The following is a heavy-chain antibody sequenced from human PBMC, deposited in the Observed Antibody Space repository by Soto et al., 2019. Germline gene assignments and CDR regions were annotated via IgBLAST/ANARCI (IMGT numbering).Heavy chain of an antibody. D-gene: IGHD5-18*01. CDR2: INPADSES. CDR1: GYSFTNYW. V-gene: IGHV5-51*01. CDR3: ASHVETAKGYYYGMDV. Sequence: LKISCKGSGYSFTNYWIGWVRQMPGKGLEWMGIINPADSESTYSPYFQGQVTISADKSISTAYLQWSSLKASDTAMYYCASHVETAKGYYYGMDVWGQGTTVTVSS. J-gene: IGHJ6*02.